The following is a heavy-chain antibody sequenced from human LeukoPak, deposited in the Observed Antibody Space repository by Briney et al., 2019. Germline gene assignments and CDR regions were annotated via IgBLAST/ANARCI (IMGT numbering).Heavy chain of an antibody. J-gene: IGHJ4*02. CDR3: ARGRESGVAEPYPSPDY. D-gene: IGHD3-3*01. V-gene: IGHV1-46*01. CDR2: INPSGGST. CDR1: GYTFTGYY. Sequence: ASVKVSCKASGYTFTGYYMHWVRQAPGQGLEWMGIINPSGGSTSYAQKFQGRVTMTRDTSTSTVYMELSSLRSEDTAVYYCARGRESGVAEPYPSPDYWGQGTLVTVSS.